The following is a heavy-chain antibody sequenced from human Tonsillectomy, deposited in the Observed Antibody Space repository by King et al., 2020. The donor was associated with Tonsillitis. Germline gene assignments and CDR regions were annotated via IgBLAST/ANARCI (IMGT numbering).Heavy chain of an antibody. CDR3: AKDHYYDFWSGSNAFDI. CDR2: TSGSGGST. Sequence: VQLVESGGGLVQPGGSLRLSCAASGFTFSSYAMSWVRQAPGKGLEWVSGTSGSGGSTYYADSVKGRFTISRDNSKNTLFLQMGSLIAEDTAVYYCAKDHYYDFWSGSNAFDIWGQGTMVTVSS. J-gene: IGHJ3*02. V-gene: IGHV3-23*04. CDR1: GFTFSSYA. D-gene: IGHD3-3*01.